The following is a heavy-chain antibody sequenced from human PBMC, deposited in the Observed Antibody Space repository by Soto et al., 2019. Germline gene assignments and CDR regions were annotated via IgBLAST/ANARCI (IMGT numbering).Heavy chain of an antibody. CDR2: IIPIPDIT. CDR3: ARDRITTRGDAFDL. D-gene: IGHD3-3*01. V-gene: IGHV1-69*08. CDR1: GGTFSTYI. Sequence: QVQLVQSGAEVRKPGSSVKVSCKAPGGTFSTYIISWGRQAPGQGLEWMGRIIPIPDITNYAQKFQGRVTVTADSSTSTAYMELTSLKSEDTAVYYCARDRITTRGDAFDLWGQGTMVTVSS. J-gene: IGHJ3*01.